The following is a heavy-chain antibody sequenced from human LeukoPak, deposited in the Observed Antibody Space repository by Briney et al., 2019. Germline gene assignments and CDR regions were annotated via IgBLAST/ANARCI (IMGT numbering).Heavy chain of an antibody. CDR1: GFTFNSYA. V-gene: IGHV3-23*01. J-gene: IGHJ4*02. CDR2: MSATVITA. D-gene: IGHD3-22*01. CDR3: ERAPYYFDSRGYYYFDS. Sequence: GGSLRLSCAASGFTFNSYAMSWVRQAPGKGLEWVSTMSATVITAFYADSVKGRFAISRHNSNKTLYLQMNNLTAEDTAVYYCERAPYYFDSRGYYYFDSWGQGAQVTVSS.